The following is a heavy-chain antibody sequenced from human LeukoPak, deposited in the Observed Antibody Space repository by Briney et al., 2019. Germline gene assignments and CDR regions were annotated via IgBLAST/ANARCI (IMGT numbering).Heavy chain of an antibody. V-gene: IGHV5-51*01. CDR2: IYPGDSDT. CDR3: ATSIGYCSSTSCYTVGNYYYYYGMDV. J-gene: IGHJ6*02. D-gene: IGHD2-2*02. CDR1: GYSFTSYW. Sequence: LGESLKISCKGSGYSFTSYWIGWVRQMPGKGLEWMGIIYPGDSDTRYSPSFQGQVTISADKSNSTAYLQWSSLKASDTAMYYCATSIGYCSSTSCYTVGNYYYYYGMDVWGQGTTVTVSS.